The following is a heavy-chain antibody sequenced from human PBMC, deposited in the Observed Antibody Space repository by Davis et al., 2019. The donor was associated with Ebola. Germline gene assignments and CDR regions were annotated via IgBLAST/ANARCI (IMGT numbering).Heavy chain of an antibody. D-gene: IGHD1-26*01. CDR1: GFTFDDYA. V-gene: IGHV3-9*01. CDR3: ARDASGVGATNDAFDI. Sequence: SLKISCAASGFTFDDYAMHWVRQAPGKGLEWVSGISWNSGSIGYADSVKGRFTISRDNAKNSLYLQMNSLRAEDTAVYYCARDASGVGATNDAFDIWGQGTMVTVSS. CDR2: ISWNSGSI. J-gene: IGHJ3*02.